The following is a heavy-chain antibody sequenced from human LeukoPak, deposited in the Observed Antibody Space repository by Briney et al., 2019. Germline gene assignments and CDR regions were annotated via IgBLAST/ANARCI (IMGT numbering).Heavy chain of an antibody. CDR1: GGPISSGSYY. Sequence: PSQTLSLTCTVSGGPISSGSYYCSWIRQPAGKGLEWIVRIYTSGSTNYNPSLKSRITISVDTSKNQFSLKLSSVTAADTAVYYCARERGSYLDYWGQGTLVTVSS. V-gene: IGHV4-61*02. J-gene: IGHJ4*02. CDR3: ARERGSYLDY. D-gene: IGHD1-26*01. CDR2: IYTSGST.